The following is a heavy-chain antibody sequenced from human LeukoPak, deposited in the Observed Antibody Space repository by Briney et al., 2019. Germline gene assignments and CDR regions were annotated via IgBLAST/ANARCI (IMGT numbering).Heavy chain of an antibody. CDR3: VRGAYSSSWLNFDY. CDR2: ISTSSSYI. J-gene: IGHJ4*02. D-gene: IGHD6-13*01. V-gene: IGHV3-21*01. Sequence: GGSLRLSCAASGFTFSNHNVNWVRQAPGKGLEWVSSISTSSSYIYYADSVRGRFTVSRDNSKNTLYLQMNSLRAEDTAVYYCVRGAYSSSWLNFDYWGQGTLVTVSS. CDR1: GFTFSNHN.